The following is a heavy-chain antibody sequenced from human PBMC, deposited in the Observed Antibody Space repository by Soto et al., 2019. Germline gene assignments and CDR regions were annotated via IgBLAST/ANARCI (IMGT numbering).Heavy chain of an antibody. CDR3: AKDRRGHSYECDN. V-gene: IGHV3-30*18. J-gene: IGHJ4*02. CDR2: ISHDGSIK. CDR1: GFTFSSSG. D-gene: IGHD5-18*01. Sequence: GGSLRLSCAASGFTFSSSGMHWVRQAPGKGLEWVAVISHDGSIKYYADSVKGRFTISRDNSKNTLYVQMNSLRAEDTAMYYCAKDRRGHSYECDNWGQGTLVTVSS.